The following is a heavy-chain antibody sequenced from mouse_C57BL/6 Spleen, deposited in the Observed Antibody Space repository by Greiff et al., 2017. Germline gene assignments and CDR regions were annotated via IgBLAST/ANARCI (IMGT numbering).Heavy chain of an antibody. CDR1: GFTFSSYG. CDR2: ISSGGSYT. D-gene: IGHD3-1*01. V-gene: IGHV5-6*01. J-gene: IGHJ2*01. Sequence: EVKLMESGGDLVKPGGSLKLSCAASGFTFSSYGMSWVRQTPDKRLEWVATISSGGSYTYYPDSVKGRCTISRDNAKNTLYLQMSSLKSEDTAMYYCARPHSGAYYFDYWGQGTTLTVS. CDR3: ARPHSGAYYFDY.